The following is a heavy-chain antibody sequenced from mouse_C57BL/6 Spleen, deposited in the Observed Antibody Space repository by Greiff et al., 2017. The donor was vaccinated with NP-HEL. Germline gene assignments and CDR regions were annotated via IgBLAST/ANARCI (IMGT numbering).Heavy chain of an antibody. J-gene: IGHJ2*01. D-gene: IGHD2-3*01. V-gene: IGHV1-64*01. CDR3: RAIYDGYLPLDY. Sequence: QVQLKQPGAELVKPGASVKLSCTASGYTFTSYWMHWVKQRPGQGLEWIGMIHPNSGSTNYTEKFKSKATLTVDKSSSTAYMQLSSLTSEDSAVYYCRAIYDGYLPLDYWGQGTTLTVSS. CDR2: IHPNSGST. CDR1: GYTFTSYW.